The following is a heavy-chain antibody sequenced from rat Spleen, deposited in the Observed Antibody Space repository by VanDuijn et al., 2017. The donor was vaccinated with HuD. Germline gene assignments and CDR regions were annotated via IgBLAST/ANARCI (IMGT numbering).Heavy chain of an antibody. Sequence: EVQLVESGGGLVQPGRSLKLSCVASGFTFNNYWMTWIRQAPGKGLEWVASITNTGGSTYYPDSVKGRFTISRDNAKSTLYLQMNSLRSEDTATYYCTRDRGYYYDGPNVMDAWGQGASVTVSS. V-gene: IGHV5-31*01. CDR2: ITNTGGST. D-gene: IGHD1-12*02. CDR1: GFTFNNYW. J-gene: IGHJ4*01. CDR3: TRDRGYYYDGPNVMDA.